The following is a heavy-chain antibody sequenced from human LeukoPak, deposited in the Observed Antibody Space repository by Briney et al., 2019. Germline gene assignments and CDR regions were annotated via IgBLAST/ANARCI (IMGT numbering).Heavy chain of an antibody. Sequence: PSETLSLTCTVSGGSISSSTFYWGWIRQPPGKGLEWIGIISYSGSTYYNPSLKSRVTISVDTSKNQFSLKLRSVTAADTAVYYCARLDRGINAAHFDYWGQGTLVTVSS. J-gene: IGHJ4*02. CDR1: GGSISSSTFY. CDR2: ISYSGST. V-gene: IGHV4-39*01. D-gene: IGHD6-25*01. CDR3: ARLDRGINAAHFDY.